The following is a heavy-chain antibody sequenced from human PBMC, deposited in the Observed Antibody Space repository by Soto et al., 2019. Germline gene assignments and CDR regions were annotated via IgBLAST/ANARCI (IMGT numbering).Heavy chain of an antibody. V-gene: IGHV3-74*01. J-gene: IGHJ4*02. CDR3: ATRLLEPYDY. CDR1: GFSFRNYW. D-gene: IGHD1-1*01. CDR2: MCENGRV. Sequence: PGGSLRLSCAASGFSFRNYWMHWVRQDPGKGLVWVSRMCENGRVYYGDAVEGRFTIYRDDAESELYLQMSGLRLEGRAVYYCATRLLEPYDYGGQGALVNVSS.